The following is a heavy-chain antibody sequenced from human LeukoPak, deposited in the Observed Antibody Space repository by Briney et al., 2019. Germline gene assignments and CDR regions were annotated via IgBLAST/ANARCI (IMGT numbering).Heavy chain of an antibody. D-gene: IGHD1-1*01. Sequence: SETLSLTCTVSGGSITTYYWSWIRQPPGKGLEWIGYIYYSGSTKYNPSLKSRVTISVDTSKNQFSLKLSSVTAADTAVYYCARHLGDNYSNWFDPWGQGTLVTVSS. V-gene: IGHV4-59*08. CDR3: ARHLGDNYSNWFDP. CDR2: IYYSGST. CDR1: GGSITTYY. J-gene: IGHJ5*02.